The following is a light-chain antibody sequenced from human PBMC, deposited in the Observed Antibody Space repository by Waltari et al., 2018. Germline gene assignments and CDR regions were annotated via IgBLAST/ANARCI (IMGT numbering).Light chain of an antibody. V-gene: IGLV2-14*03. CDR2: EVD. CDR1: GSAIGSYNY. J-gene: IGLJ3*02. CDR3: SSYTTSSTWV. Sequence: QSALTQPASLSGSPGQSLTISCIGTGSAIGSYNYVSWYQQHPGNGPKLILYEVDNRPSGVSDRFSGSKSGNTASLTISGLQTDDEANYYCSSYTTSSTWVFGGGTQLTVL.